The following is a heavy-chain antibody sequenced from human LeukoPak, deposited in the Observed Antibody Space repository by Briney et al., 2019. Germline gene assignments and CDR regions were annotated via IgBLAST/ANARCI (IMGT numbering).Heavy chain of an antibody. CDR2: ISGSGGST. J-gene: IGHJ5*02. V-gene: IGHV3-23*01. D-gene: IGHD2-15*01. CDR3: AKQARYCSGGSCAFDP. CDR1: GFTFSSYA. Sequence: GGSLRLSCAASGFTFSSYAMSWVRQAPGKGVEWVSAISGSGGSTYYADSVKGRFTISRDNSKNTLYLQMNSLRAEDTAVYYCAKQARYCSGGSCAFDPWGQGTLVTVSS.